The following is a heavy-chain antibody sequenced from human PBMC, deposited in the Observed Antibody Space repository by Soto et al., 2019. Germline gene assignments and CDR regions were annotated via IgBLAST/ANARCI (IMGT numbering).Heavy chain of an antibody. J-gene: IGHJ4*02. Sequence: QVQLVQSGAEVKKPGASVKVSCKASGYTITSYGISWVRQAPGQGLEWMGWISAYNGNTNYAQKLQGRVTMTTDTSTSTAYMELRSLRSDDTAVYYCARERKYYYDSSGSQRDYWGQGTLVTVSS. D-gene: IGHD3-22*01. V-gene: IGHV1-18*04. CDR2: ISAYNGNT. CDR3: ARERKYYYDSSGSQRDY. CDR1: GYTITSYG.